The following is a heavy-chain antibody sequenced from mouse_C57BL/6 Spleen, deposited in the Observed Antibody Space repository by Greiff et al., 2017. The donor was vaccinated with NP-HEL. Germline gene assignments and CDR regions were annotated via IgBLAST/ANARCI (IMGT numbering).Heavy chain of an antibody. Sequence: EVQRVESGGGLVKPGGSLKLSCAASGFTFSDYGMHWVRQAPEKGLEWVAYISSGSSTIYYADTVKGRFTISRDNAKNTLFLQMTSLRSEDTAMYYCARDDSNFTEFAYWGQGTLVTVSA. D-gene: IGHD2-5*01. CDR2: ISSGSSTI. J-gene: IGHJ3*01. V-gene: IGHV5-17*01. CDR3: ARDDSNFTEFAY. CDR1: GFTFSDYG.